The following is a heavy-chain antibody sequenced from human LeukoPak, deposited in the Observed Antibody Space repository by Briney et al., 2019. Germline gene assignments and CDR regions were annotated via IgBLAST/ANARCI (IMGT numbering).Heavy chain of an antibody. CDR3: ARGYGDYFWFDP. J-gene: IGHJ5*02. Sequence: SETLSLTCTVSGGSVGSGSYYWSWIRQPPGKGLEWIGYIYYSGSTNYNPSLKSRVTISVDTSKNQFSLKLSSVTAADTAVYYCARGYGDYFWFDPWGQGTLVTVSS. CDR1: GGSVGSGSYY. D-gene: IGHD4-17*01. V-gene: IGHV4-61*01. CDR2: IYYSGST.